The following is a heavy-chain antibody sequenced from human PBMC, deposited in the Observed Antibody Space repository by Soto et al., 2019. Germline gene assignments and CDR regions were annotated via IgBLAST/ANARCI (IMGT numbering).Heavy chain of an antibody. CDR2: ISSSSSYI. J-gene: IGHJ5*02. D-gene: IGHD2-2*01. CDR1: VFTFSSYS. CDR3: AGGSGYCRRTRCCVTDWFDR. V-gene: IGHV3-21*01. Sequence: VGSLRLSCASSVFTFSSYSMNCVRHSPGKWLEWVSSISSSSSYIYYADSVKGRFTISRDNAENSLYLQMNSLRDEDTAAYYCAGGSGYCRRTRCCVTDWFDRWGQVT.